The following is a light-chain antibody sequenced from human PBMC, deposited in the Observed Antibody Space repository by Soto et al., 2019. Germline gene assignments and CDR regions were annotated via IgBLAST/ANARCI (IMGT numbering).Light chain of an antibody. CDR3: QSYDSTLSGVV. V-gene: IGLV1-40*01. CDR1: SSNIGAGYD. CDR2: GNT. J-gene: IGLJ2*01. Sequence: QSVLTQPPSVSGAPGQRVTISCTGSSSNIGAGYDVHWYQQLPGRAPKLLISGNTNRPSGVPDRFSGSKSGTSASLAITGLQAEDEADYYCQSYDSTLSGVVFGGGTKLTVI.